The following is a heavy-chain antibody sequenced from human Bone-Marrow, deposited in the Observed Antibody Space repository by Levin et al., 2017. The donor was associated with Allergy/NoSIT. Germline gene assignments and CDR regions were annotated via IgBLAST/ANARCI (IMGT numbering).Heavy chain of an antibody. J-gene: IGHJ4*02. V-gene: IGHV3-23*01. CDR1: GFIFSTYA. D-gene: IGHD3-3*01. Sequence: GGSLRLSCAASGFIFSTYAMSWVRQAPGKGLEWVSSISGSGGSTYYADSVKGRFTISRDNSKNTLYLQMDSLRAEDAAVYYCANRMTTISYYFDYWGQGTLVTVSS. CDR3: ANRMTTISYYFDY. CDR2: ISGSGGST.